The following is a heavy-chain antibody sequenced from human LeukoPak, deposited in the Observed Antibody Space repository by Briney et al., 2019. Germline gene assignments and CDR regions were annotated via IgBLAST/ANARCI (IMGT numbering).Heavy chain of an antibody. V-gene: IGHV4-30-2*01. CDR1: GGSISSGGYY. D-gene: IGHD6-13*01. J-gene: IGHJ2*01. CDR3: ARYSTAWPYWYFDL. Sequence: SETLSLTCAVSGGSISSGGYYWSWIRQPPGKGLEWIGYIYHSGSTYYNPSLKSRVTISVDKSKNQFSLALTSVTAADTALYYCARYSTAWPYWYFDLWGRGTLVTVSS. CDR2: IYHSGST.